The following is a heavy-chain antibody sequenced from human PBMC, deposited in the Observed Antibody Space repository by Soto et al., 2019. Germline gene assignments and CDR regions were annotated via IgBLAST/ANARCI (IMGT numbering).Heavy chain of an antibody. CDR2: IFESGAT. D-gene: IGHD1-1*01. CDR1: GGSIRRSSW. CDR3: TTAHAGELNI. V-gene: IGHV4-4*02. J-gene: IGHJ4*02. Sequence: QVQLQESGPGLVKPSGTLSLTCAVSGGSIRRSSWWTWVRQSPGKGLEWIGGIFESGATNYNPALNSRVPMSVDKSINQFSLILSSLTAADTAVYFGTTAHAGELNIWGKGTLVTVSS.